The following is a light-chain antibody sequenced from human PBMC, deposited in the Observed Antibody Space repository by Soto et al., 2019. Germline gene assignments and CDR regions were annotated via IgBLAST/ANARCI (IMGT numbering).Light chain of an antibody. CDR3: QQYNNWPQT. CDR1: QSVSSN. J-gene: IGKJ1*01. CDR2: GAS. Sequence: ETVMTLAPASLSSCSVSTSTISCRASQSVSSNLAWYQQKPGQAPRLLIYGASTRATGIPARFSGSGSGTEFTLTISSLQSEDFAVYYCQQYNNWPQTFGQGTKVDIK. V-gene: IGKV3-15*01.